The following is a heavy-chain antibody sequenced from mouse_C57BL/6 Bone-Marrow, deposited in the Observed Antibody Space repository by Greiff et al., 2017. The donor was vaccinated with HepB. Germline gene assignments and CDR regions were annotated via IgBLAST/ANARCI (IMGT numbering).Heavy chain of an antibody. CDR3: ARDADYYGSFDY. CDR2: SRNKANDYTT. D-gene: IGHD1-1*01. J-gene: IGHJ2*01. V-gene: IGHV7-1*01. Sequence: EVHLVESGGGLVQSGRSLRLSCATSGFTFSDFYMEWVRQAPGKGLEWIAASRNKANDYTTEYSASVKGRFIVSRDTSQSILYLQMNALRAEDTAIYYCARDADYYGSFDYWGQGTTLTVSS. CDR1: GFTFSDFY.